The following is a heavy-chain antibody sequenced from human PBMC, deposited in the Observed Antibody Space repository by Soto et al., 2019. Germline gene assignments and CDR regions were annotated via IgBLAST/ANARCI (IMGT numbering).Heavy chain of an antibody. CDR3: VRQVGATGSYSYAV. CDR2: VYDSGST. V-gene: IGHV4-59*02. J-gene: IGHJ3*01. D-gene: IGHD1-26*01. CDR1: GASVINDY. Sequence: QVQLQESGPGVVKPSETLSLTCTVTGASVINDYWNWIRQPPGKGLEWIGFVYDSGSTSYNSSLKSRLTISVDTSKYQFSLKLRSVTAADTAVYYCVRQVGATGSYSYAVWGQGTMVTVSS.